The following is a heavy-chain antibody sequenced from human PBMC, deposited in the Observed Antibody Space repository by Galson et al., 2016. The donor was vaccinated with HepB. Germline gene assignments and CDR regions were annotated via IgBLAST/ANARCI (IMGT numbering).Heavy chain of an antibody. V-gene: IGHV3-23*01. J-gene: IGHJ4*02. Sequence: SLRLSCAASGFTFSTYAMTWVRQAPGKGLEWVATISGSGGSIYYADSVKGRFTISRDNSKNTLFLQMKRLRDEDTALYYCAKYRSATYYTYYFEYWGQGTLVTVSS. CDR2: ISGSGGSI. CDR3: AKYRSATYYTYYFEY. D-gene: IGHD1-26*01. CDR1: GFTFSTYA.